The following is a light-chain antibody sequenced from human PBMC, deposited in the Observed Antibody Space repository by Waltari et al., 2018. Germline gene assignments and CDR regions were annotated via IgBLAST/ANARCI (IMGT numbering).Light chain of an antibody. J-gene: IGKJ2*03. CDR1: HGITNY. CDR2: AAS. Sequence: DIRMTQHPPSLSEFVGDRCPISCRASHGITNYLAWYQQKPGKGPELLIYAASTLQSGVPSRFSGSGSGTDFTLTISSLQPEDVGSYYCQDYGSAPYSFGPGTKVEI. CDR3: QDYGSAPYS. V-gene: IGKV1-27*01.